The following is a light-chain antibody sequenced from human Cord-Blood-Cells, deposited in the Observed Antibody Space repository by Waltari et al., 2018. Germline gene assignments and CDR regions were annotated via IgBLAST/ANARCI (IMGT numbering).Light chain of an antibody. CDR2: DVS. V-gene: IGLV2-14*01. CDR3: SSYTSSSTVV. J-gene: IGLJ2*01. Sequence: QSALTQPASVSGSPGQSCTIACTGTSSDVGGYNYVSWYQQHPGKAPKLMIYDVSTRPSGVSKRFSGAKSGNTASLTISGLQAEDEADYYCSSYTSSSTVVFGGGTKLTVL. CDR1: SSDVGGYNY.